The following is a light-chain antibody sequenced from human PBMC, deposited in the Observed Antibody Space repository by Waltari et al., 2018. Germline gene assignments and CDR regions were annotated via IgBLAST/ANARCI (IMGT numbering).Light chain of an antibody. CDR3: AAWDESHYV. V-gene: IGLV1-47*01. CDR1: YSNLGRNY. Sequence: SVLTQPPSASGTPGQRVSISCSGSYSNLGRNYLYLYQQLPAAAPKLLIYRNNQRPPGVPDRFSASKYGTSASLAISGLRSEDEAVYYCAAWDESHYVFGPGTKVTVL. J-gene: IGLJ1*01. CDR2: RNN.